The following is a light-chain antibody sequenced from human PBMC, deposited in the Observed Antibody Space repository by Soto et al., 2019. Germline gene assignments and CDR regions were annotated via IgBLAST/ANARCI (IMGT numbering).Light chain of an antibody. CDR3: QHYNSYPRP. Sequence: DIQMTQSPSTLSGSVGDRVTITCRASQTISSWLAWYQQKPGKAPKLLIYKASTLKSGVPSRFSGSGSGTEFTLTISSLQPDDFATYYCQHYNSYPRPFGQGTNVDIK. CDR2: KAS. CDR1: QTISSW. J-gene: IGKJ1*01. V-gene: IGKV1-5*03.